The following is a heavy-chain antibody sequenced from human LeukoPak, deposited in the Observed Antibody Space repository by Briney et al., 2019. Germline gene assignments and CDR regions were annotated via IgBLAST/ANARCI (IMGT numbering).Heavy chain of an antibody. V-gene: IGHV1-46*01. D-gene: IGHD3-9*01. CDR3: ARDSSHYDILTGYWDAFDI. CDR2: VNPSGDST. J-gene: IGHJ3*02. CDR1: GYTFIRYY. Sequence: GASVKVSCKASGYTFIRYYIHWVRQAPGQGLEWMGIVNPSGDSTNYAQKFQGRVTMTRDTSTSTVYMELSSLRSEDTAVYYCARDSSHYDILTGYWDAFDIWGQGTMVTVSS.